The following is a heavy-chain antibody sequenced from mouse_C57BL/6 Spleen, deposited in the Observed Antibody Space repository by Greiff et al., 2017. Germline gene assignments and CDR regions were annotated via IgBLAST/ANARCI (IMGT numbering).Heavy chain of an antibody. D-gene: IGHD6-1*01. CDR1: GYTFTDYY. J-gene: IGHJ3*01. V-gene: IGHV1-26*01. CDR2: INPNNGGT. CDR3: AREGGHQGFFAY. Sequence: EVQLQQSGPELVKPGASVKISCKASGYTFTDYYMNWVKQSHGKSLEWIGDINPNNGGTSYNQKFKGKATLTVDKSSSTAYMELRSLTSEDSAVYYCAREGGHQGFFAYWGQGTLVTVSA.